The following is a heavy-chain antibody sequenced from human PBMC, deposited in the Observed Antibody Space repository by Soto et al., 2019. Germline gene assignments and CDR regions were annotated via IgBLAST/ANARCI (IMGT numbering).Heavy chain of an antibody. CDR1: GGSFSGYY. CDR3: ARGHYYYDSSGYYHPPDY. J-gene: IGHJ4*02. V-gene: IGHV4-34*01. CDR2: INHSGST. Sequence: PAETLSLTCSVYGGSFSGYYWSGIRQPPGKGLEWIGEINHSGSTNYNPSLKSRVTISVDTSKNQFSLKLSSVTAADTAVYYCARGHYYYDSSGYYHPPDYWGQGTLVTVSS. D-gene: IGHD3-22*01.